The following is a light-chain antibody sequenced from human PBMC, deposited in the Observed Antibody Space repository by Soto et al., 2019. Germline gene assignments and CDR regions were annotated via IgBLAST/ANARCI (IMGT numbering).Light chain of an antibody. CDR1: QSLSSTY. J-gene: IGKJ1*01. CDR2: GAS. V-gene: IGKV3-15*01. Sequence: EIVLTQSPCTLSLSAGERATLSCRASQSLSSTYLAWYRQKPGQSPRLLIYGASTRATGIPARFSGSGSGTEFTLTISSLQSEDFAVYYCQQYNNWPPSTFGQGTKVDIK. CDR3: QQYNNWPPST.